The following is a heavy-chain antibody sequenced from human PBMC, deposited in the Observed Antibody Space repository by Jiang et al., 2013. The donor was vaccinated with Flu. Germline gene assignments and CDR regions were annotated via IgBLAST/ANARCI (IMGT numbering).Heavy chain of an antibody. D-gene: IGHD3-22*01. J-gene: IGHJ3*02. CDR1: GYTFIAYY. CDR3: ARVSQYYDSTDAFDI. Sequence: SGAEVKKPGASVKVSCKSSGYTFIAYYINWVRQAPGQGLEWMGWIRPNNGGTNYAQKWQGRVTMTRDTSISTAYMELSSLRSDDTAVYYCARVSQYYDSTDAFDIWGQGTMVTVSS. V-gene: IGHV1-2*02. CDR2: IRPNNGGT.